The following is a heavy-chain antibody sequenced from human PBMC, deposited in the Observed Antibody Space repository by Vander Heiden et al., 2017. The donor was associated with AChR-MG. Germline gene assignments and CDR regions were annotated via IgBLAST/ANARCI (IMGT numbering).Heavy chain of an antibody. CDR1: GFTFDDYA. V-gene: IGHV3-9*01. J-gene: IGHJ5*02. D-gene: IGHD6-6*01. Sequence: EVQLVESGGGLVQPGRSLRLSCAASGFTFDDYAMYWVRQAPGKGLEWVSGISWNSGSVGYADSVKGRFTISRDNAKNSLYLQMNSLRPEDTALYYCARDVTSSSITNCFDPWGQGTLVTVSS. CDR3: ARDVTSSSITNCFDP. CDR2: ISWNSGSV.